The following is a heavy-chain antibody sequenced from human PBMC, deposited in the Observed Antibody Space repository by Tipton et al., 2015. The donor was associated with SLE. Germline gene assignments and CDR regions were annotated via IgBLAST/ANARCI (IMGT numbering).Heavy chain of an antibody. CDR3: VSPPESIYNFNGMDV. J-gene: IGHJ6*02. CDR2: IKEDGSQK. V-gene: IGHV3-7*01. CDR1: GFSFSSYW. D-gene: IGHD6-6*01. Sequence: SLRLSCAASGFSFSSYWMTWVRQAPGKGLEWVAHIKEDGSQKYYADSVKGRFTISRDNTKNSLYLQMNSLRPEDTAVYYCVSPPESIYNFNGMDVWGQWTTVTVSS.